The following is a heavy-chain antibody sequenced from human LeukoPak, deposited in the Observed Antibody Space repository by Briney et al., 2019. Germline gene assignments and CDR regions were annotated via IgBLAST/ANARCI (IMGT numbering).Heavy chain of an antibody. CDR3: ARDVAAAGVDP. Sequence: ASVKVSCKASGYTFTTSDTSWVRQAPGQGLEWMGWISGYNGNTDYAQKFQGRVTMTTDISTSTAYMELRSLRSDDTAVYYCARDVAAAGVDPWGQGTLVIVSS. CDR2: ISGYNGNT. D-gene: IGHD6-13*01. J-gene: IGHJ5*02. CDR1: GYTFTTSD. V-gene: IGHV1-18*01.